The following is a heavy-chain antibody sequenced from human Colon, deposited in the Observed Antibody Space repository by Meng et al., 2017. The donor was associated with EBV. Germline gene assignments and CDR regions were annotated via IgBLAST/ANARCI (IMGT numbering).Heavy chain of an antibody. D-gene: IGHD5-24*01. V-gene: IGHV4-4*02. Sequence: QLQESGPGLVKPSGTLSLTCVGFGGFISSSYGWTWVRQSPGKGLEWIGEMYHSGTTNYNPSLKSRVTISMGKSNNQLSLKLNSVTAADTAVYYCATQESRDGHNPYWGQGTLVTVSS. CDR1: GGFISSSYG. CDR2: MYHSGTT. CDR3: ATQESRDGHNPY. J-gene: IGHJ4*02.